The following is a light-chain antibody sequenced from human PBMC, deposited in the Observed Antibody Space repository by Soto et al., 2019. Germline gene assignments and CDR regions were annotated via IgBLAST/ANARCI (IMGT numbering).Light chain of an antibody. V-gene: IGLV2-11*01. J-gene: IGLJ1*01. Sequence: QSVLTQPRPVSGSPGQSVTISCTGTSSDVGGYNYVSWYQQHPGKAPKLMIYDVSKRPSGVPDRFSGSKSGNTASLTISWLQAEDEADYYCCSYAGSYSLYVFGSGTKVTVL. CDR1: SSDVGGYNY. CDR2: DVS. CDR3: CSYAGSYSLYV.